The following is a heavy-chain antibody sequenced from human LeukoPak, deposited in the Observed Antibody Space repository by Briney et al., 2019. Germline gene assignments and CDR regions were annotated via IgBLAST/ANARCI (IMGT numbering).Heavy chain of an antibody. CDR2: LSHYATGA. CDR3: AKRSTSGSYHFDD. Sequence: PGGSLRLSCVASGFTFSNYAMIWVRQAPGKGLEGVSSLSHYATGAYYAHSVKGHFTICRDNSKNTLYLQMNRLRAEDTAVYYCAKRSTSGSYHFDDWGQGALVTVSS. D-gene: IGHD3-10*01. V-gene: IGHV3-23*01. CDR1: GFTFSNYA. J-gene: IGHJ4*02.